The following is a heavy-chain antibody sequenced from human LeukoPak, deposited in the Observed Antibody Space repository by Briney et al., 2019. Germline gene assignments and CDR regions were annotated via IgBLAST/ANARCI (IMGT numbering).Heavy chain of an antibody. D-gene: IGHD3-9*01. CDR1: GDSISGSSYY. V-gene: IGHV4-39*07. Sequence: SETLSLTCTVSGDSISGSSYYWGWIRQPPGKGLESIGSIYYSGRTYYSPSLKSRVTISVDKSRNQVSLRLNSVTAADTAVYYCARLERDILTGYLNFDYWGQGTLVTVSS. J-gene: IGHJ4*02. CDR3: ARLERDILTGYLNFDY. CDR2: IYYSGRT.